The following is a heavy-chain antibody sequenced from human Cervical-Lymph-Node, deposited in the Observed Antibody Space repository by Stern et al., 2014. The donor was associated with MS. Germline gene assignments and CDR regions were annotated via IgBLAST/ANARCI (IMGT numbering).Heavy chain of an antibody. Sequence: VQLVESGGGVPHPRPPPPPPPHPSPFRSSTYGIHWVRQAPGKGLERVAVISYDGSNTHYGVSVKGRFTISRDNSKNMLFLHMNSLSAEDTAVYYCVTGRGYMSGQPDFDYWGQGALVTVTS. CDR3: VTGRGYMSGQPDFDY. CDR1: PFRSSTYG. CDR2: ISYDGSNT. D-gene: IGHD5-18*01. J-gene: IGHJ4*02. V-gene: IGHV3-30*03.